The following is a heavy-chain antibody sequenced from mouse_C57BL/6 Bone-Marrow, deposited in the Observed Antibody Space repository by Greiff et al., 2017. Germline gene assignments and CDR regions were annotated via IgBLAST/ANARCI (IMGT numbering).Heavy chain of an antibody. J-gene: IGHJ3*01. CDR3: AREAWFAY. V-gene: IGHV3-6*01. Sequence: EVKLQESGPVLVKPSQSLSLTCSVTGYSITSGYYWNWIRQFPGNKLEWMGYISYDGSNNYNPSLKNRISITRDTSKNQFFLKLNSVTTEDTATYYCAREAWFAYWGQGTLVTVSA. CDR1: GYSITSGYY. CDR2: ISYDGSN.